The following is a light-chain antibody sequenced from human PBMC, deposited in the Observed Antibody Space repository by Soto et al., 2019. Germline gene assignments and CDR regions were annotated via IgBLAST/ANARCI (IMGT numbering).Light chain of an antibody. CDR3: QQYAGYPRT. CDR1: QSINNW. Sequence: DIRMTQYPSTLSASVGDRVTITCRASQSINNWLAWYQQRPGKAPKLLIYKASTLETGVPSRFSGSGSGTEFTLTITGLQTDDFATYYCQQYAGYPRTFGQGTKVDIK. CDR2: KAS. J-gene: IGKJ1*01. V-gene: IGKV1-5*03.